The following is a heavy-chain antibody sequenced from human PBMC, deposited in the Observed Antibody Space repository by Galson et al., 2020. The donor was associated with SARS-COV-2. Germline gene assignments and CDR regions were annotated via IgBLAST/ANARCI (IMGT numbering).Heavy chain of an antibody. CDR1: GFTFSDYT. D-gene: IGHD6-19*01. Sequence: TGGSLRLSCAASGFTFSDYTMNWVRQAPGKGLEWVSYISSNSNTIYYADSVEGRLTISRDNAQNSLYLQMNSLRDEDTAVYYCARGDDIAVAGWLYYFGYWGQGTQVTVSS. CDR3: ARGDDIAVAGWLYYFGY. V-gene: IGHV3-48*02. CDR2: ISSNSNTI. J-gene: IGHJ4*02.